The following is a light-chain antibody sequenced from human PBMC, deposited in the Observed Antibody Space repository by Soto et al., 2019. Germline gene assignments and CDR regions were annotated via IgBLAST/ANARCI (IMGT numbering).Light chain of an antibody. Sequence: QSAQTQPASVSGSPGQSITISCTGTSSDVGGYDYVSWYQQHPGKAPKLIIYEVSNRPSGISNRFPGSKSGNTASLTISGLQAEDEADYYCTSYTSSSARVFGTGTKVTVL. V-gene: IGLV2-14*01. CDR2: EVS. CDR3: TSYTSSSARV. CDR1: SSDVGGYDY. J-gene: IGLJ1*01.